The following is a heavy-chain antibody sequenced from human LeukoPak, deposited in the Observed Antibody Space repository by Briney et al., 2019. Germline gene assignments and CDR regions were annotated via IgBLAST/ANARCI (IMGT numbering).Heavy chain of an antibody. CDR3: ANEDIVVVPAATNGMDV. CDR1: GFTFSSYA. J-gene: IGHJ6*02. V-gene: IGHV3-23*01. Sequence: GGSLRLSCAASGFTFSSYAMSWVRQAPGKGLEWVSAISGSGGSTYYADSVKGRLTISRDNSKNTLYLQMNSLRAEDTAVYYCANEDIVVVPAATNGMDVWGQGTTVTVSS. CDR2: ISGSGGST. D-gene: IGHD2-2*01.